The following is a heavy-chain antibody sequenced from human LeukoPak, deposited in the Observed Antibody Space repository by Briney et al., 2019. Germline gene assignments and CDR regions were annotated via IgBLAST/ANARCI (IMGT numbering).Heavy chain of an antibody. J-gene: IGHJ4*02. Sequence: GGSLRLSCAASGFTFSDYYMSWIRQAPGKGPQWVSYISSSSSTIYYADSVKGRFTISRDNAKNSLYLQMNSLRAEDTAVYYCARAPAHYYDSSDHYYVGESYFDYWGQGTLVTVSS. D-gene: IGHD3-22*01. CDR1: GFTFSDYY. CDR3: ARAPAHYYDSSDHYYVGESYFDY. CDR2: ISSSSSTI. V-gene: IGHV3-11*04.